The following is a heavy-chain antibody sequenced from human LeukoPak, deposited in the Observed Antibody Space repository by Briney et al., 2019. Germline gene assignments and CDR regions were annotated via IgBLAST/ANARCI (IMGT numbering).Heavy chain of an antibody. D-gene: IGHD6-6*01. CDR3: AKVSRMPIAARPGWSDP. J-gene: IGHJ5*02. CDR1: GFTFSSYA. V-gene: IGHV3-23*01. CDR2: ISGSGGST. Sequence: SGGSLRLSCAASGFTFSSYAMSWVRQAPGKGLEWVSAISGSGGSTYYADSVKGRFTISRDNSKNTLYLQMNSLRAEDTAVYYCAKVSRMPIAARPGWSDPWGQGTLVTVSS.